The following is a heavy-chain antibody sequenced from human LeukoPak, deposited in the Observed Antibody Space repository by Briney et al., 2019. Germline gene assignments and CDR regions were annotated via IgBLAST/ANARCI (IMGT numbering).Heavy chain of an antibody. CDR1: GFTFSSYA. Sequence: GGSLRLSCAASGFTFSSYAMSWVRQAPGKGLEWVSAISGSGGSTYYADSVKGRFTISRDNSKNALYLQMNSLRAEDTAVYYCAKTLRYYYYYGMDVWGQGTTVTVSS. J-gene: IGHJ6*02. V-gene: IGHV3-23*01. CDR2: ISGSGGST. CDR3: AKTLRYYYYYGMDV.